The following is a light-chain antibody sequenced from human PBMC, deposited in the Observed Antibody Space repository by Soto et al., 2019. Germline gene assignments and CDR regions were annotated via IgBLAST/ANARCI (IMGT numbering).Light chain of an antibody. Sequence: DIQMTQSPSFVSASVGDRVTITCRASQAVSTWLAWYQQKPGDAPKLLIYAASTLQSGVPSRFSGSGSGTDFTLTIRNLQPGDFATYYCQQSNSFPRTFGGGTKVEIK. CDR3: QQSNSFPRT. V-gene: IGKV1-12*01. J-gene: IGKJ4*01. CDR1: QAVSTW. CDR2: AAS.